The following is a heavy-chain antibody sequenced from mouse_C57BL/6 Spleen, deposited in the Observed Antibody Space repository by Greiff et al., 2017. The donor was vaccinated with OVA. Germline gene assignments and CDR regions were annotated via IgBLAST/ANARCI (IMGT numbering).Heavy chain of an antibody. CDR3: ARGDGNYEGAFDY. V-gene: IGHV1-82*01. CDR1: GYAFSSSW. D-gene: IGHD2-1*01. Sequence: QVQLQQSGPELVKPGASVKISCTASGYAFSSSWMNWVKQRPGKGLEWIGRIYPGDGDTNYNGKFKGKATLTADKSSSTAYMQLSSLTSEDSAVYFCARGDGNYEGAFDYWGKGTTLTVSS. CDR2: IYPGDGDT. J-gene: IGHJ2*01.